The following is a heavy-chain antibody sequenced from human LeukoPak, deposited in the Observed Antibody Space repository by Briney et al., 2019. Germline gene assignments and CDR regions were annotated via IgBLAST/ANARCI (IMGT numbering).Heavy chain of an antibody. Sequence: SETLSLTCTVSGGSISSSSYYWGWIRQPPGKGLEWIGSIYYSGSTYYNPSLKSRVTISVDTSKNQFSLKLSSVTAGDTAVYYCARVNPRYATYYYDSSGYFSFDYWGQGTLVTVSS. CDR3: ARVNPRYATYYYDSSGYFSFDY. D-gene: IGHD3-22*01. J-gene: IGHJ4*02. V-gene: IGHV4-39*01. CDR1: GGSISSSSYY. CDR2: IYYSGST.